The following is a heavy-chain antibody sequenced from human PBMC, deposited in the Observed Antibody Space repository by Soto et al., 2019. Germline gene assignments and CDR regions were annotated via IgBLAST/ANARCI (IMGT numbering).Heavy chain of an antibody. J-gene: IGHJ6*02. CDR2: IKHSGST. D-gene: IGHD6-6*01. V-gene: IGHV4-34*01. CDR3: ARGPICMYSSSSGGMDV. Sequence: QVQLQQWGAGLLKPSETLSLTCAVYGGSFSGYYWSWIRQPPGKGLEWMGEIKHSGSTNYNPSLKSRVTISVDTTKNRYSLKLRFVTAADTAVYYCARGPICMYSSSSGGMDVWGQGTTVTVSS. CDR1: GGSFSGYY.